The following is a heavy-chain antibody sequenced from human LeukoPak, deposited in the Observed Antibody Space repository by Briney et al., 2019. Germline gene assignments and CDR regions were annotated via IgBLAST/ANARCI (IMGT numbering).Heavy chain of an antibody. CDR2: IRFDGSNK. CDR3: ARDSITMTVVVGDLDY. V-gene: IGHV3-30*02. CDR1: GFTFSSYG. J-gene: IGHJ4*02. Sequence: GGSLRLSCAASGFTFSSYGMHWVRQAPGKGLEWVAFIRFDGSNKYYADSVKGRLTISRDNSKNTLYLQMNSLRGEDTAVYYCARDSITMTVVVGDLDYWGQGTLVTVSS. D-gene: IGHD3-22*01.